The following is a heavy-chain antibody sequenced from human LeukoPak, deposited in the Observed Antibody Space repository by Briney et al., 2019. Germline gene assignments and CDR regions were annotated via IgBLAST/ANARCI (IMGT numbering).Heavy chain of an antibody. V-gene: IGHV3-23*01. CDR3: AKTNGYYSD. J-gene: IGHJ4*02. CDR2: ISGSGGTT. CDR1: GFSFDDFA. Sequence: GGSLRLSCAASGFSFDDFAMSWVRQAPGKGLEWVSGISGSGGTTYYADSVKGRFTISRENSKNSLSLQVNSLRAEDTAVYYCAKTNGYYSDWGQGTLVTVSS. D-gene: IGHD3-22*01.